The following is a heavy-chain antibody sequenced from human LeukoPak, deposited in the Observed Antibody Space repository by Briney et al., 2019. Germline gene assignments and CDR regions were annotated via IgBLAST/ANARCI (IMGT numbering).Heavy chain of an antibody. V-gene: IGHV3-7*01. CDR2: INQDGSEE. CDR3: VRDGGVSGYDLLDY. J-gene: IGHJ4*02. Sequence: GGSLRLSCAASGFTFSSYEMNWVRQAPGKGLEWVAHINQDGSEEHYMDSVKARFTISRDNAKNSLSLQMNSLRAEDTAVYYCVRDGGVSGYDLLDYWGQGTLVTVSS. D-gene: IGHD5-12*01. CDR1: GFTFSSYE.